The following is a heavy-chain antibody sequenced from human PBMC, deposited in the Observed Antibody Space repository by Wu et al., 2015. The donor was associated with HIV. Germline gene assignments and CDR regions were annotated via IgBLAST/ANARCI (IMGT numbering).Heavy chain of an antibody. CDR2: MNPSNGHI. CDR1: YILTTYP. CDR3: ARVQFDPNYYTYFDL. D-gene: IGHD4/OR15-4a*01. V-gene: IGHV1-18*01. Sequence: LVQSGPEAKRPGASVKVSCKASYILTTYPIAWVRQAPGQRLEWMGWMNPSNGHIQPAQKFQDRITMSTDNSAHTAYMELKNLTSDDTAIYFCARVQFDPNYYTYFDLWGQGTLVTVSS. J-gene: IGHJ5*01.